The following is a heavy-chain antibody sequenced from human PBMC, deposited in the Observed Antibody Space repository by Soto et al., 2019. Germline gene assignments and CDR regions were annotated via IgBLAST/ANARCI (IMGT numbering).Heavy chain of an antibody. CDR1: GYTFTSYY. J-gene: IGHJ4*02. CDR3: AIKGMYYYDSSGYYAPFDY. Sequence: ASVKVSCKASGYTFTSYYMHWVRQAPGQGLEWMGIINPSGGSTSYAQKFQGRVTMTRDTSTSTVYMKLSSLRSEDTAVFYCAIKGMYYYDSSGYYAPFDYWGQGTLVTVSS. D-gene: IGHD3-22*01. CDR2: INPSGGST. V-gene: IGHV1-46*01.